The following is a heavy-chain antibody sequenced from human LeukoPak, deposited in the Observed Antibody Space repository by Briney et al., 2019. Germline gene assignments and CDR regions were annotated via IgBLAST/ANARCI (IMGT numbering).Heavy chain of an antibody. Sequence: SETLSLTCTVSGGSISSYYWSWIRQPPGKGLEWIGYIYYSGSTNYNPSLKSRVTISVDTSKNQFSLKLSSVTAADTAVYYCAREMATPNWFDPWGQGTLVTVSS. D-gene: IGHD5-24*01. J-gene: IGHJ5*02. V-gene: IGHV4-59*01. CDR1: GGSISSYY. CDR3: AREMATPNWFDP. CDR2: IYYSGST.